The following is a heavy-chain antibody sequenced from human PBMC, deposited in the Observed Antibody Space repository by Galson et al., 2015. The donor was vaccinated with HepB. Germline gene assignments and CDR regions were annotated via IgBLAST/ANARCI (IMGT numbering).Heavy chain of an antibody. J-gene: IGHJ3*02. CDR2: IIPIFGTA. Sequence: SVKVSCKASGGTFSSYAISWVRQAPGQGLEWMGGIIPIFGTANYAQRFQGRVTITADESTSTAYMELSSLRSEDTAVYYCARAAYYYDSSGYYSAFDIWGQGTMVTVAS. V-gene: IGHV1-69*13. CDR1: GGTFSSYA. D-gene: IGHD3-22*01. CDR3: ARAAYYYDSSGYYSAFDI.